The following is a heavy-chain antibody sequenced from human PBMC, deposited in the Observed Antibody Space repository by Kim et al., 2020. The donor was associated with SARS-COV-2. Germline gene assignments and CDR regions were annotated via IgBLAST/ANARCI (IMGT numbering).Heavy chain of an antibody. V-gene: IGHV3-23*01. Sequence: YSADSVKGRFTISRNNSKNTLYLQMNSLRAEDTAVYYCAKLTVTTGYFDYWGQGTLVTVSS. J-gene: IGHJ4*02. CDR3: AKLTVTTGYFDY. D-gene: IGHD4-17*01.